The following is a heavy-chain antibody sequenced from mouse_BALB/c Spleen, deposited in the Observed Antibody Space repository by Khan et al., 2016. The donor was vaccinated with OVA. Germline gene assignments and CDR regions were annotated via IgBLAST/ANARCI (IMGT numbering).Heavy chain of an antibody. Sequence: QVRLQQSGAELVRPGVSVKISCKGSGYTFTDFAMHWVKQSHAKSLEWLGVISTYYGDADYNHKFRDKATMTVDKSSSTACMELAGLTSEDSAISYCVRGSGKSRFAYWGQGTLVTFSA. CDR3: VRGSGKSRFAY. D-gene: IGHD1-3*01. J-gene: IGHJ3*01. V-gene: IGHV1S137*01. CDR2: ISTYYGDA. CDR1: GYTFTDFA.